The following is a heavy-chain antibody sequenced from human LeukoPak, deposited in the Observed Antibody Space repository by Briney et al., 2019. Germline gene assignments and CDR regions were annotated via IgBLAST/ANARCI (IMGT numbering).Heavy chain of an antibody. D-gene: IGHD4/OR15-4a*01. CDR2: IYSDNT. Sequence: GGSLRLSCTVSGFTVSSNSMSWVRQAPGKGLGWVSFIYSDNTHYSDSVKGRFTISRDNSKSTLYLQMNSLRAEDTAVYYCARRAGAYSHPYDYWGQGTLVTVSS. J-gene: IGHJ4*02. V-gene: IGHV3-53*01. CDR3: ARRAGAYSHPYDY. CDR1: GFTVSSNS.